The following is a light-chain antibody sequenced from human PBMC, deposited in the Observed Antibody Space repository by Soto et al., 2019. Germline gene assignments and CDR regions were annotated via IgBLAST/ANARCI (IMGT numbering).Light chain of an antibody. J-gene: IGKJ2*01. CDR2: KAS. CDR1: QSISNW. Sequence: DIQMTQSPSTLSASVGDTVTITCRASQSISNWLAWYQQKPGQAPKLLLHKASTLESGVPSRFSGSGSGTEFTLTISSLQPDDFATFYCQKYDRFPYTFGQGTKLEIK. V-gene: IGKV1-5*03. CDR3: QKYDRFPYT.